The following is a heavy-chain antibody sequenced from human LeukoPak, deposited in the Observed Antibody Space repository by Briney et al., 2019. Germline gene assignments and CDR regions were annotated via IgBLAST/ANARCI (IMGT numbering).Heavy chain of an antibody. J-gene: IGHJ1*01. CDR1: GLTFSTYG. Sequence: GRCVSLACAASGLTFSTYGISCVRPAPGKGMEWVSGIRGSGGSTYYAVSVEGRPTLSRDNPKNTLYLRMNGLRAEDTAVYYCAKQHSSDWNGLAEYFQHWGQGTLVTVSS. D-gene: IGHD1-1*01. CDR2: IRGSGGST. V-gene: IGHV3-23*01. CDR3: AKQHSSDWNGLAEYFQH.